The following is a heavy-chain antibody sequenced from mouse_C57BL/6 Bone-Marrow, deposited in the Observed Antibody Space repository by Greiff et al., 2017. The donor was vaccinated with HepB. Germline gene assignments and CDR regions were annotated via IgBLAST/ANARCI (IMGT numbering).Heavy chain of an antibody. V-gene: IGHV1-47*01. D-gene: IGHD1-1*01. CDR2: FHPYNDDT. CDR3: AGLTTVVAYYAMDY. CDR1: GYTFTTYP. Sequence: QVQLQQSGAELVKPGASVKMSCKASGYTFTTYPIEWMKQNHGKSLEWIGNFHPYNDDTKYNEKFKGKATLTVEESSSTVYLELSRLTSDDSAVYYCAGLTTVVAYYAMDYWGQGTSVTVSS. J-gene: IGHJ4*01.